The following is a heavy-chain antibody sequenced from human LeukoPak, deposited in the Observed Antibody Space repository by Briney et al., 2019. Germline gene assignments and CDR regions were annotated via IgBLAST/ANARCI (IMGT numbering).Heavy chain of an antibody. V-gene: IGHV3-11*01. CDR3: SRAAYTWN. D-gene: IGHD1-20*01. Sequence: GGSLRLSCAASGFTIRDYVMSWVRQAPGKGLEWVSYIDPSGSALYYADSVKGRFTVSRDNAKNSLSLQLRSLRAEDTALYYCSRAAYTWNRGHGTLVTVSS. J-gene: IGHJ4*01. CDR2: IDPSGSAL. CDR1: GFTIRDYV.